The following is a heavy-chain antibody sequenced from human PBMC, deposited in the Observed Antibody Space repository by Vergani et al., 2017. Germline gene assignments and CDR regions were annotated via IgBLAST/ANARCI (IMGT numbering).Heavy chain of an antibody. J-gene: IGHJ6*03. CDR2: IFYSGTT. D-gene: IGHD6-25*01. CDR1: GGSISSGDHC. CDR3: ARVDTQVPATSHFYYIDV. V-gene: IGHV4-31*11. Sequence: QVQLQESGPGVVKPSQTLSLTCAVSGGSISSGDHCWTWIRQRPGKGLEWIGYIFYSGTTYDNPSLRSRLTISVDTSQNQFSLKLRSVTAADTAVYYCARVDTQVPATSHFYYIDVWGKGTTVTVS.